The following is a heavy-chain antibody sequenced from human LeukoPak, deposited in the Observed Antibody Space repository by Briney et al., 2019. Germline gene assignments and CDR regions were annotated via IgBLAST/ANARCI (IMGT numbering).Heavy chain of an antibody. J-gene: IGHJ4*02. Sequence: ASVKVSYKASGFTFITYAMHWVRQAPGQGLEWMGWITPSGDTKYPQKFQGRVAITWDTSITTAYMDLSRLTADDTAIYYCARDRYGDGFAHFDYWGQGALVTVSS. D-gene: IGHD5-24*01. CDR1: GFTFITYA. CDR2: ITPSGDT. V-gene: IGHV1-2*02. CDR3: ARDRYGDGFAHFDY.